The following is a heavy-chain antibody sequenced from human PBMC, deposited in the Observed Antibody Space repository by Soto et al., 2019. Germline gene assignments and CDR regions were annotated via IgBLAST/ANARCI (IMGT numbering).Heavy chain of an antibody. D-gene: IGHD2-15*01. J-gene: IGHJ6*02. CDR1: GFTFTSSA. CDR2: IVVGSGNT. CDR3: AGTLVAANYYYYYGMDV. V-gene: IGHV1-58*01. Sequence: SVKVSCKASGFTFTSSAVQWVRQARGQPLEWIGWIVVGSGNTNYAQKFQERVTITRDMSTSTAYMELSSLRSEDTAMYYCAGTLVAANYYYYYGMDVWGQGTTVTVSS.